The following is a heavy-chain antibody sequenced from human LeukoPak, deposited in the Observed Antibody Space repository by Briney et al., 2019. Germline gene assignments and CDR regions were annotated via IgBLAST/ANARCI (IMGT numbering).Heavy chain of an antibody. CDR2: SYYIGST. V-gene: IGHV4-59*01. J-gene: IGHJ6*03. CDR3: ASKGKLHSSYYYLDV. Sequence: SETLSLTCTVSGGSISSSYWSWIRQAPGKGLEWIGWSYYIGSTNYNPSLKSRVTMSVDTSNSQFSLKLTSVTAADTAVYYCASKGKLHSSYYYLDVWGIGTTVTVSS. D-gene: IGHD1-7*01. CDR1: GGSISSSY.